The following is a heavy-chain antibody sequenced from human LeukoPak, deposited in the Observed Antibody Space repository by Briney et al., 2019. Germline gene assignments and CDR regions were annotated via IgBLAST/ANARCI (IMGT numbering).Heavy chain of an antibody. V-gene: IGHV4-30-4*01. CDR1: GGSISSGDYY. D-gene: IGHD3-16*02. CDR3: ARVAMITFGGVIVYFDY. Sequence: SETLSLTCTVSGGSISSGDYYWSWIRQPPGKGLEWIGYIYYSGSTYYNPSLKSRVTISVDTSKNQFSLKLSSVTAADTAVYYCARVAMITFGGVIVYFDYWGQGTLVTVSS. J-gene: IGHJ4*02. CDR2: IYYSGST.